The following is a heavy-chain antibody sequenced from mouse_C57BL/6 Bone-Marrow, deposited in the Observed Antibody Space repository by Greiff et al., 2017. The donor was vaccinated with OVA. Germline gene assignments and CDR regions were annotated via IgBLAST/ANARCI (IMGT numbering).Heavy chain of an antibody. CDR2: IYPGSGST. D-gene: IGHD1-1*01. CDR3: ARVTTVVAPYYFDY. CDR1: GYTFTSYW. Sequence: VQLQQPGAELVKPGASVKMSCKASGYTFTSYWITWVKQRPGQGLEWIGDIYPGSGSTNYNEKFKSKATLTVDKSSSTAYMQLSGLTSEGCAVYYCARVTTVVAPYYFDYWGQGTTLTVSA. V-gene: IGHV1-55*01. J-gene: IGHJ2*01.